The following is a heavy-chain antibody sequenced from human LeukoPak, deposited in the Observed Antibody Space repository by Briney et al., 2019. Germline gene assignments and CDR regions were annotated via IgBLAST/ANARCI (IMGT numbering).Heavy chain of an antibody. CDR2: ISDSGGST. Sequence: GGSLRLSCAASGFTLSNCAMSWVRQAPGKGLKWVSAISDSGGSTYFADSVKGRFTISRDKSKNTLYLQMNSLRAEDTAVYYCAKVLYGDYGRYYYGMDVWGQGTTVTVSS. V-gene: IGHV3-23*01. D-gene: IGHD4-17*01. CDR3: AKVLYGDYGRYYYGMDV. CDR1: GFTLSNCA. J-gene: IGHJ6*02.